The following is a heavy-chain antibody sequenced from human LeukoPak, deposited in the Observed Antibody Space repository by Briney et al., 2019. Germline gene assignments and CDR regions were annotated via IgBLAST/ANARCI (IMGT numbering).Heavy chain of an antibody. CDR1: GGSISTFY. CDR3: ARVRGSSGSYEYYHYMDV. J-gene: IGHJ6*03. V-gene: IGHV4-4*07. CDR2: IYASGST. Sequence: SETLSLTCSVSGGSISTFYWSWIRQPAGKGLEWIGRIYASGSTNYNPSLKSRVTMSVDTSKNQFSLKLSSVTAADTAVYYCARVRGSSGSYEYYHYMDVWGKGTTVTISS. D-gene: IGHD1-26*01.